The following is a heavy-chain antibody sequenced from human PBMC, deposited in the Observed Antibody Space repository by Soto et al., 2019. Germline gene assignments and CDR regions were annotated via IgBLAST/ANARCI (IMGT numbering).Heavy chain of an antibody. D-gene: IGHD3-22*01. Sequence: KASETLSLTCTVSGGSLSSSSYYWGWIRQPPGKGLEWIGSIYHSGSTYYNPSLKSRVTISVDTSKNQFSLTLSSVPAADTAVYYCARRQDYYDSSGYYNDAFDIWGQGTMVTVS. CDR3: ARRQDYYDSSGYYNDAFDI. CDR2: IYHSGST. CDR1: GGSLSSSSYY. J-gene: IGHJ3*02. V-gene: IGHV4-39*01.